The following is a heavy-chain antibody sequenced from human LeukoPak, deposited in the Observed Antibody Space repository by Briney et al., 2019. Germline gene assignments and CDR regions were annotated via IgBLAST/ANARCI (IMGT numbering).Heavy chain of an antibody. Sequence: GGSLRLSCAASGFTVSSNYMSWVRQAPGKGLEWVSAIDGSGRNTYYADSVKGRFTISRDNSKNTLFLQMNSLRAEDTAVYFCAKDSSVPYGITNWGQGTLVTVS. CDR3: AKDSSVPYGITN. CDR2: IDGSGRNT. D-gene: IGHD4-17*01. CDR1: GFTVSSNY. J-gene: IGHJ4*02. V-gene: IGHV3-23*01.